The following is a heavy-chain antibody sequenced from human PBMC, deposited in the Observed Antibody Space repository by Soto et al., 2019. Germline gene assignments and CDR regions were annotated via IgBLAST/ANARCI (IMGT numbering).Heavy chain of an antibody. D-gene: IGHD6-19*01. CDR3: ARAVAVPADFDY. CDR2: INAGNGNT. V-gene: IGHV1-3*01. CDR1: GYTFASYA. J-gene: IGHJ4*02. Sequence: ASVKVSCKASGYTFASYATSWMRQAPGQGLEWMGWINAGNGNTKYSQKFQGRVTITRDTSASTAYMELSSLRSEDTAVYYCARAVAVPADFDYWGQGTLVTVSS.